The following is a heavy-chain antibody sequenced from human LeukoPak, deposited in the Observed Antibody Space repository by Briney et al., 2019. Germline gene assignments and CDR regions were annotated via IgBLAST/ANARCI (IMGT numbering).Heavy chain of an antibody. V-gene: IGHV3-23*01. D-gene: IGHD1-1*01. Sequence: GGSLRLSCVAAGFSISSYAWSWIRQAPGKGLEWVSDVSGSGGSAYYADSVKGRFTISRDNSKNTLYLQMNSLRAEDTAVYYGAKAVDNWSLHLWRQETLVTVSS. J-gene: IGHJ5*02. CDR2: VSGSGGSA. CDR3: AKAVDNWSLHL. CDR1: GFSISSYA.